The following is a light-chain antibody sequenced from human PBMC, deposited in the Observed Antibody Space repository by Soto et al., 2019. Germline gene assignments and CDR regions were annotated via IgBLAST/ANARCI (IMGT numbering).Light chain of an antibody. CDR3: QHSNSYSEA. V-gene: IGKV1-5*01. J-gene: IGKJ1*01. CDR1: QSISNW. CDR2: AAS. Sequence: DIQMTQSHSTLSASVGDRVTITCRASQSISNWLAWYQQKPGKAPKLLIYAASTLQSGVPSRFSGSGSGTEFTLTISSLQPDDFATYYCQHSNSYSEAFGQGTKVDI.